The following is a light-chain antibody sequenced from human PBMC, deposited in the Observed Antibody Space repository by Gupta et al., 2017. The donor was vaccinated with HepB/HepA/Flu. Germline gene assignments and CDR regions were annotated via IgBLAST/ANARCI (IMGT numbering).Light chain of an antibody. CDR1: QSVSST. CDR2: DAS. CDR3: VQDNNLWT. Sequence: EIVMTQSPATLSVSPGERATLSCRASQSVSSTLAWYQQKPGQVPKLLIYDASNSATGIPARFSGSGSVRDFTLTSISRQSEDSGIYYWVQDNNLWTFGQGTQVEI. J-gene: IGKJ1*01. V-gene: IGKV3-15*01.